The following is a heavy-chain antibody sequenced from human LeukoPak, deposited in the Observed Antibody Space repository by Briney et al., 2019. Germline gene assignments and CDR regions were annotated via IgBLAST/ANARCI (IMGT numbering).Heavy chain of an antibody. CDR2: ISYDEINK. Sequence: PGGSLRLSCAASGFTFSTYAMHWVRQGPGKGLEWVAVISYDEINKFYSESVKGRFLISRDNSKNTLYLQMNSLGAEDTAVYYCAKDLRLRASYYFADWGQGTLVTVSS. D-gene: IGHD4-17*01. J-gene: IGHJ4*02. CDR3: AKDLRLRASYYFAD. V-gene: IGHV3-30-3*01. CDR1: GFTFSTYA.